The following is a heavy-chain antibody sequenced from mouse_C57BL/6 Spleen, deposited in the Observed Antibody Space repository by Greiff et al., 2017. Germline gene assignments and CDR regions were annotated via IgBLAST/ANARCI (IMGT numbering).Heavy chain of an antibody. V-gene: IGHV1-72*01. D-gene: IGHD2-5*01. J-gene: IGHJ2*01. CDR2: IDPNSGGT. CDR1: GYTFTSYW. Sequence: VQLQQPGAELVKPGASVKLSCKASGYTFTSYWMPWVKQRPGRGLEWIGRIDPNSGGTKYNEKFKSKATLTVYKPSSTAYMQLSSLTSEDSAVYYSARGNMKSNYYFDYWGQGTTLTVSS. CDR3: ARGNMKSNYYFDY.